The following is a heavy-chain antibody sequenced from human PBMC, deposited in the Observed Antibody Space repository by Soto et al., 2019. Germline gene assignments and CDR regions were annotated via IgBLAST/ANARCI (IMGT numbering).Heavy chain of an antibody. J-gene: IGHJ6*02. CDR2: IIPIFGTA. Sequence: QVQLVQSGAEVKKPGSSVKVSCKASGGTFSSYAISWVRQAPGQGREWMGVIIPIFGTANYAQKFQGRVTITADESTSTAYMELRSLRSEDTAVYYCGGPRPDYYCYGIDVWGQGTTVTVSS. V-gene: IGHV1-69*12. CDR3: GGPRPDYYCYGIDV. CDR1: GGTFSSYA.